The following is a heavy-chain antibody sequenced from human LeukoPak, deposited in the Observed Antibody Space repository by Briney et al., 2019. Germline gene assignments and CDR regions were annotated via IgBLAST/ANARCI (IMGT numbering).Heavy chain of an antibody. V-gene: IGHV3-23*01. CDR2: GGSGGST. J-gene: IGHJ6*03. Sequence: GGSLRLSCAASGFIFSSYALSWVRQAPGKGLEWVSYGGSGGSTYYADSVKGRFTVSRDNSKSTLYLQMNSLTAEDTAVYYCAKMRGQYYHSYYMDAWGKGTTVTVSS. CDR3: AKMRGQYYHSYYMDA. CDR1: GFIFSSYA.